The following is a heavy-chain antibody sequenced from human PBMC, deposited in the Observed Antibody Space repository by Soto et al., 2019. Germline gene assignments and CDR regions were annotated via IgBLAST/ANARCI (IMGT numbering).Heavy chain of an antibody. Sequence: ASVKVSCKTSGYTFSSYGVSWVRQAPGQGLEWMGWVSTYNSNTNYVQKLQGRVTMTTDTSTSTAYMELRSLTSDDTAVSYCARAAYCSRPSCYRMDVWGQGTPVTVYS. D-gene: IGHD2-2*02. CDR3: ARAAYCSRPSCYRMDV. CDR1: GYTFSSYG. CDR2: VSTYNSNT. J-gene: IGHJ6*02. V-gene: IGHV1-18*01.